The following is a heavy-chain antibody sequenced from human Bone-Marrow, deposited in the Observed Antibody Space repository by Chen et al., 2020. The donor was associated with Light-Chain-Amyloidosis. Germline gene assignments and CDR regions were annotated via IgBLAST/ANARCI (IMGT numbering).Heavy chain of an antibody. CDR3: AKDMTGQLPRSHGMAV. CDR2: ISWNSGRV. CDR1: GFKFGDYA. J-gene: IGHJ6*01. Sequence: EVQVMESGGGLVEPGGSLRLSCAASGFKFGDYAMHWVRQVQGKGLEWCSSISWNSGRVGYAVSVKGRFTISRDNSGTSLYLEMKNLRPEDTALYYCAKDMTGQLPRSHGMAVWGRGTMVTVSS. V-gene: IGHV3-9*01. D-gene: IGHD2-2*01.